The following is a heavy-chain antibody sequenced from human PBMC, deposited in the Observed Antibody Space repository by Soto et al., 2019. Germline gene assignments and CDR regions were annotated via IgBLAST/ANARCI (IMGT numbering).Heavy chain of an antibody. CDR3: ATLVGITMIDYYFDY. CDR1: GYTFTSYY. Sequence: ASVKVSCKASGYTFTSYYMHWVRQAPGKGLEWMGGFDHEDGETIYAQKFQGRVTMTEDTSTDTAYMELSSLRSEDTAVYYCATLVGITMIDYYFDYWGQGTLVTVSS. V-gene: IGHV1-24*01. J-gene: IGHJ4*02. CDR2: FDHEDGET. D-gene: IGHD3-22*01.